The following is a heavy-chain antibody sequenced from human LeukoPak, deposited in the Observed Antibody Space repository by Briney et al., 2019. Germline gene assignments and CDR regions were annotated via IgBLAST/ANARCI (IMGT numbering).Heavy chain of an antibody. CDR2: VSYDGNYK. Sequence: PGGSLRHSCGASGFTFSSYAMHWVRQAPGKGLEWVAVVSYDGNYKYYLDSVKGRFTISRDNSKNTLNLQMNSLRPEDTALYYCATTNHCSGGSCSSCSPDSWGQGTLVIVSS. CDR3: ATTNHCSGGSCSSCSPDS. CDR1: GFTFSSYA. D-gene: IGHD2-15*01. V-gene: IGHV3-30-3*01. J-gene: IGHJ4*02.